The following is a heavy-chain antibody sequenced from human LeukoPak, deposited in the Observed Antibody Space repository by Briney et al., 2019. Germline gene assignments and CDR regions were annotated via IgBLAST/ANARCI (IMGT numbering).Heavy chain of an antibody. CDR1: GYTFTGYY. J-gene: IGHJ5*02. D-gene: IGHD3-10*01. Sequence: GASVKVSCKASGYTFTGYYMHWVRQAPGQGLEWTGWINPNSGGTNYAQKFQGRVTMTRDTSISTAYMELSRLRSDDTAVYYCARSYGSGSYYQNWFDPWGQGTLVTVSS. CDR2: INPNSGGT. V-gene: IGHV1-2*02. CDR3: ARSYGSGSYYQNWFDP.